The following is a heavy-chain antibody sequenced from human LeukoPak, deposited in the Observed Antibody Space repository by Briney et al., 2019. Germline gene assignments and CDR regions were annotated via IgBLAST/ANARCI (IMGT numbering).Heavy chain of an antibody. D-gene: IGHD3-3*01. J-gene: IGHJ4*02. CDR3: ARRGKSFDF. V-gene: IGHV7-4-1*02. Sequence: GASVKVSCKTSGYTITVNAINWVRQAPGQGLEWMGWISTDTGNPTYVQDFTGRFVFSLDTSVTTAYLQISSLKAEDTAVYYCARRGKSFDFWGQGILVTVSS. CDR1: GYTITVNA. CDR2: ISTDTGNP.